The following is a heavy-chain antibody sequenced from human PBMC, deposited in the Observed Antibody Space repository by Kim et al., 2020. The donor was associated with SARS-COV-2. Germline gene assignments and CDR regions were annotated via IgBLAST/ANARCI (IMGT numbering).Heavy chain of an antibody. D-gene: IGHD6-13*01. Sequence: GGSLRLSCAASGFTFSSYAMSWVRQAPGKGLEWVSAISGSGGSTYYADSVKGRFTISRDNSKNTLYLQMNSLRAEDTAVYYCAKVSRPLYSSSWYSASSNAFDIWGQGTMVTVSS. CDR1: GFTFSSYA. J-gene: IGHJ3*02. CDR3: AKVSRPLYSSSWYSASSNAFDI. V-gene: IGHV3-23*01. CDR2: ISGSGGST.